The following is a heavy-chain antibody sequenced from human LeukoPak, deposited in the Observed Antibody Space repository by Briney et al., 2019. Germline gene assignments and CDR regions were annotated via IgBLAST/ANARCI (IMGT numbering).Heavy chain of an antibody. CDR2: IIPIFGTA. CDR3: ARQGSYDSSGYYPTHPILY. D-gene: IGHD3-22*01. CDR1: GGTFISYA. Sequence: GASVKVSCKASGGTFISYAISWVRQAPGQGLEWMGGIIPIFGTANYAQKFQGRATITADESTSTAYMELSSLRSEDTAVYYCARQGSYDSSGYYPTHPILYWGQGTLVTVSS. J-gene: IGHJ4*02. V-gene: IGHV1-69*13.